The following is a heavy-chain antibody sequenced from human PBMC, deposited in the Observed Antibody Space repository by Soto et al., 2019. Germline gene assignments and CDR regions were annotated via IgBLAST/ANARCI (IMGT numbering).Heavy chain of an antibody. V-gene: IGHV4-59*01. Sequence: QVHLQESGPGRVKPSETLSLTCTVSGGSITTYQWSWIRQPPGKGLEWIGGYSGFTNYNPSLESRASLSVDRSKNQFSLHLRSVTTADTAIYYCARDFGDYSFFFDYWGQGNLVTVSS. CDR1: GGSITTYQ. CDR3: ARDFGDYSFFFDY. J-gene: IGHJ4*02. D-gene: IGHD4-17*01. CDR2: YSGFT.